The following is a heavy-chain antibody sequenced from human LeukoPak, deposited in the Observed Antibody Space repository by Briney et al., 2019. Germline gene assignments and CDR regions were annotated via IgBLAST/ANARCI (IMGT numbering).Heavy chain of an antibody. V-gene: IGHV3-30*04. J-gene: IGHJ4*02. CDR2: ISYDGINI. Sequence: GSLRLSCAASGFFFSSYAMHWVRQAPGKGPEWVAVISYDGINIDYADSVKGRFTISRDNSKNTLYLQMNSLRAEDTAVYYCARCRDYNFWSGSAFDYWGRGTLVTVSS. CDR3: ARCRDYNFWSGSAFDY. D-gene: IGHD3-3*01. CDR1: GFFFSSYA.